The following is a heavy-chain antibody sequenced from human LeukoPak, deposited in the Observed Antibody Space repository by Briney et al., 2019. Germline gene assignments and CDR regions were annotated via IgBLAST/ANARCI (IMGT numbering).Heavy chain of an antibody. CDR3: ARARRDYDFWSGYYTSGGECFQH. CDR1: GYSFTSYW. V-gene: IGHV5-51*01. CDR2: IYPGDSDT. Sequence: GESLKISCEGSGYSFTSYWIGWVRQMPGKGLEWMGIIYPGDSDTRYSPSFQGQVTISADKSISTAYLQWSSLKASDTAMYYCARARRDYDFWSGYYTSGGECFQHWGQGTLVTVSS. J-gene: IGHJ1*01. D-gene: IGHD3-3*01.